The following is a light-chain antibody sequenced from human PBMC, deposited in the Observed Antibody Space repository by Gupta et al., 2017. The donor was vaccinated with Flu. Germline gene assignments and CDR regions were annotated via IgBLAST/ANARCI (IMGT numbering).Light chain of an antibody. CDR2: AKN. CDR3: NSRANTDNPQGV. V-gene: IGLV3-19*01. J-gene: IGLJ3*02. Sequence: SSELTQDPAVSVALGQTVRITCQGDSLRNSYASWYQQKPGQAPVLVIYAKNIRPSGIPDRFSCSSSGNTASFTITRAQAEDEADDDYNSRANTDNPQGVFGGGTKLTVL. CDR1: SLRNSY.